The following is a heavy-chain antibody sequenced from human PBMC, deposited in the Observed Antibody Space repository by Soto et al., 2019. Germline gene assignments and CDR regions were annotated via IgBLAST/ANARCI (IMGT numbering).Heavy chain of an antibody. CDR2: ISYDGSNK. J-gene: IGHJ4*02. Sequence: PGGALRLSCAASGFTFSSYGMHWVRQAPGKGLEWVAVISYDGSNKYYADSVKGRFTISRDNSKNTLYLQMNSLRAEDTAVYYCAKDEYSSGWYGDYWGQGT. CDR1: GFTFSSYG. V-gene: IGHV3-30*18. D-gene: IGHD6-19*01. CDR3: AKDEYSSGWYGDY.